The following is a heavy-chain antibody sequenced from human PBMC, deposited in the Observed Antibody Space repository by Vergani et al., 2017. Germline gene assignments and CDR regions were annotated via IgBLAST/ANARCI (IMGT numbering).Heavy chain of an antibody. V-gene: IGHV3-21*01. CDR2: ISSSSSYI. Sequence: EVQLVESGGGLVKPGGSLRLSCAASGFTFSSYSMNWVRQAPGKGLEWVSSISSSSSYIYYADSVKGRFTISRDNANNSLYLKMNSLRAEDTAVYYCARDRRLYYDILTGEFDYWGQGTLVTVSS. CDR3: ARDRRLYYDILTGEFDY. CDR1: GFTFSSYS. J-gene: IGHJ4*02. D-gene: IGHD3-9*01.